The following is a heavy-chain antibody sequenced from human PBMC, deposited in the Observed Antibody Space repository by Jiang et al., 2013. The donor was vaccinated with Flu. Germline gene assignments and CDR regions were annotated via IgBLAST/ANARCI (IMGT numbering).Heavy chain of an antibody. V-gene: IGHV3-30-3*01. D-gene: IGHD3-3*01. CDR3: ARGGVRIFGLSRFDY. CDR2: ISYDGSNK. J-gene: IGHJ4*02. Sequence: EWVAVISYDGSNKYYADSVKGRFTISRDNSKNTLYLQMNSLRAEDTAVYYCARGGVRIFGLSRFDYWGQGTLVTVSS.